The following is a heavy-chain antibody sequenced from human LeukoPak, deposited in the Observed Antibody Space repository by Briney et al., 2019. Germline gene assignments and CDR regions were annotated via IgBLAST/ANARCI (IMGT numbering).Heavy chain of an antibody. CDR2: IYHSGNT. Sequence: PSGTLSLTCAVFGGSIGSNIWWSWVRQPPGKGLEWIGEIYHSGNTNYNPSLKSRVTISVDKSKNQFSLTLSSVTAADTAVYYCASPSGASTWRGQGTLVTVSS. CDR3: ASPSGASTW. J-gene: IGHJ4*02. V-gene: IGHV4-4*02. CDR1: GGSIGSNIW. D-gene: IGHD2-15*01.